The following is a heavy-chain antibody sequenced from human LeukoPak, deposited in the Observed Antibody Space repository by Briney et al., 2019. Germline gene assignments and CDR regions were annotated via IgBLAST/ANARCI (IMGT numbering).Heavy chain of an antibody. Sequence: ASVKVSCKAAGYTFTSYYIHWVRQAPGQGLEWMGIINPSGGSTSYAQKCQGRVTMTRDTSTSTVYMELSSLRSEDTPVYYCARGPIGYYDFWSGYPDYWGQGTLVTVSS. D-gene: IGHD3-3*01. CDR1: GYTFTSYY. CDR3: ARGPIGYYDFWSGYPDY. V-gene: IGHV1-46*01. J-gene: IGHJ4*02. CDR2: INPSGGST.